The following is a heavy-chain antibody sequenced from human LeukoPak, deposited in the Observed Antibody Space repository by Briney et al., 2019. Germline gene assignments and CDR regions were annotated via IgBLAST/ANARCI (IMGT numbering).Heavy chain of an antibody. CDR2: IYSGSST. D-gene: IGHD3-22*01. Sequence: GGSLRLSCAASGFTVSSNYMSWVRQAPGKGLEWVSVIYSGSSTYYADSVKGRFTISRDNSKNTLYLQMNSLRAEDTAVYYCASGGYYDSSSYGMDVWGQGTTVTVSS. V-gene: IGHV3-53*01. CDR1: GFTVSSNY. J-gene: IGHJ6*02. CDR3: ASGGYYDSSSYGMDV.